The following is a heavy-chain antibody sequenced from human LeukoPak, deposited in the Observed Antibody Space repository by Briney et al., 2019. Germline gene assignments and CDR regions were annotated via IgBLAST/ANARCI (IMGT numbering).Heavy chain of an antibody. D-gene: IGHD2-2*01. Sequence: GGSLGLSCAASGFTFSSYDMHWVRQATGKGLEWVSAIGTAGDPYYPGSVKGRFTISRENAKNSLYLQMNSLRAGDTAVYYCARGRYCSSTSCYGKNEFDYWGQGTLVTVSS. CDR3: ARGRYCSSTSCYGKNEFDY. J-gene: IGHJ4*02. CDR1: GFTFSSYD. CDR2: IGTAGDP. V-gene: IGHV3-13*05.